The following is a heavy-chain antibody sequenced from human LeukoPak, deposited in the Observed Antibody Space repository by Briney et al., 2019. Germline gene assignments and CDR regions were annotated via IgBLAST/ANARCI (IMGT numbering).Heavy chain of an antibody. J-gene: IGHJ4*02. CDR2: IYYSGST. Sequence: SETLSLTCTVSGGSISSYYWSWIRQPPGKGLEWIGYIYYSGSTNYNSSLKSRVTISVDTSKNQFSLKLSSVTAADTAVYYCARAPLSYYDILTGYYGYYFDYWGQGTLVTVSS. V-gene: IGHV4-59*12. CDR3: ARAPLSYYDILTGYYGYYFDY. CDR1: GGSISSYY. D-gene: IGHD3-9*01.